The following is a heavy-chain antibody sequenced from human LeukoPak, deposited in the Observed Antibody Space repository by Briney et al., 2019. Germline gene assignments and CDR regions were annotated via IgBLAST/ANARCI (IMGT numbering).Heavy chain of an antibody. D-gene: IGHD6-19*01. J-gene: IGHJ4*02. Sequence: SETLSLTCAVSRGSIRTSDYYWEWIRQSPGKGLEWIGTIYYTGKTYYNPSLKGRVTISVDTSKNQFSLKLSSVTAADTAVYYCARRRSSGWFIDYWGQGTLVTVSS. CDR2: IYYTGKT. V-gene: IGHV4-39*01. CDR1: RGSIRTSDYY. CDR3: ARRRSSGWFIDY.